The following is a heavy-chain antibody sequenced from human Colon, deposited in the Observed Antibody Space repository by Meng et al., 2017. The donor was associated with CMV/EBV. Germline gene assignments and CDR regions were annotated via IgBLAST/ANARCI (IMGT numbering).Heavy chain of an antibody. J-gene: IGHJ6*02. CDR3: ARDQLARGVKPAGGLDV. CDR2: IRHDGGNEQ. V-gene: IGHV3-7*01. Sequence: GGSLRLSCAGSGFIFNNYWMTWVRQAPGKGLEWVANIRHDGGNEQYYLESVKGRFTISRDSARNSVYLKMNSLRADDTAVYYCARDQLARGVKPAGGLDVWGQGTTVTVSS. D-gene: IGHD3-10*01. CDR1: GFIFNNYW.